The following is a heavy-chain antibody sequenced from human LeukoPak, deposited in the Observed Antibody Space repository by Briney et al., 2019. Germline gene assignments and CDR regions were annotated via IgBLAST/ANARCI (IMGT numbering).Heavy chain of an antibody. CDR3: ARGEMATIKGFDY. CDR2: ISAYNGNT. D-gene: IGHD5-24*01. V-gene: IGHV1-18*01. Sequence: ASVKVSCKASGYPFIGYGISWVRQAPGQGLEWMGWISAYNGNTNYAQKFQGRVTITADKSTSTAYMELSSLRSEDTAVYYCARGEMATIKGFDYWGQGTLVTVSS. J-gene: IGHJ4*02. CDR1: GYPFIGYG.